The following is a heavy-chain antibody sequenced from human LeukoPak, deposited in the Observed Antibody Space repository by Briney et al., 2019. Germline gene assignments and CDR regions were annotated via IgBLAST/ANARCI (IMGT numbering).Heavy chain of an antibody. Sequence: PGGSLRLSCAASGFTFSRYGMHWVRQAPGKGLEWVAVILHDASNDYWADSVRGRFTISRDNSKNTLYLQMNNLRAEDTAVYYCARGDDSSGWGFYFDSWGQGTLVTVSS. V-gene: IGHV3-30*03. CDR2: ILHDASND. J-gene: IGHJ4*02. CDR3: ARGDDSSGWGFYFDS. CDR1: GFTFSRYG. D-gene: IGHD3-22*01.